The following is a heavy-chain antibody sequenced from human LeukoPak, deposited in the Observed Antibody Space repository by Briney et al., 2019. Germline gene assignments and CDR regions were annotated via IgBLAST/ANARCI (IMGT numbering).Heavy chain of an antibody. CDR1: GGTFSSYA. CDR2: IIPIFGTA. CDR3: ARKDTAMGPFDY. J-gene: IGHJ4*02. D-gene: IGHD5-18*01. Sequence: KVSCKASGGTFSSYAISWVRQAPGQGLEWMGGIIPIFGTANYAQKFQGRVTITTDESTSTAYMELSSLRSDDTAVYYCARKDTAMGPFDYWGQGTLVTVSS. V-gene: IGHV1-69*05.